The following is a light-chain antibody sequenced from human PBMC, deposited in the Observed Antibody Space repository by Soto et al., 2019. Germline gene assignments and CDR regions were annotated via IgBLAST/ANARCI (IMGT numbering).Light chain of an antibody. CDR2: RNN. CDR3: AAWDDSLSGQDVV. Sequence: QSVLTQPPSSSGTPGQRVTISCSGSSSNIGSNYVYWYQQLPGTAPKLLIYRNNQLPSGVPDRFSGSKSGTSDSLAISGLRSEDEADYYCAAWDDSLSGQDVVFGGGTKRTVL. J-gene: IGLJ2*01. CDR1: SSNIGSNY. V-gene: IGLV1-47*01.